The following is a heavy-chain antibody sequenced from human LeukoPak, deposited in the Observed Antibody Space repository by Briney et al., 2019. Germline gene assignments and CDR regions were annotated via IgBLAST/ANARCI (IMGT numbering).Heavy chain of an antibody. D-gene: IGHD1-26*01. CDR3: AREWSGSYYSRSFDY. J-gene: IGHJ4*02. V-gene: IGHV3-74*01. CDR1: GFTFSSYW. CDR2: INSDGSST. Sequence: GGSLRLSCAASGFTFSSYWMHWVRQAPGKGLVWVSRINSDGSSTSYADSVKGRFTISRDNAKNTLYLQMNSLRAEDTAVYYCAREWSGSYYSRSFDYWGQGTQVTVSS.